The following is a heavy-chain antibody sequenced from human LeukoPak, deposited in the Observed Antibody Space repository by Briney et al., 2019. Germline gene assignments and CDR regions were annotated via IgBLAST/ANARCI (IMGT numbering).Heavy chain of an antibody. CDR2: INYSGSS. V-gene: IGHV4-59*01. CDR1: GGSISSYY. J-gene: IGHJ4*02. Sequence: SESLSLTCTASGGSISSYYWSWIRQPPGKGLEWVGYINYSGSSNYYPSLKSRVTISVDTSKNQFSLKLSSVTAADTAVYYCAREFSDSSGYYPLWGQGTLVTVSS. D-gene: IGHD3-22*01. CDR3: AREFSDSSGYYPL.